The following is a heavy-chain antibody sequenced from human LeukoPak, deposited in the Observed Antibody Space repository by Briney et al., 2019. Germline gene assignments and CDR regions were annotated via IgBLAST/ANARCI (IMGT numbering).Heavy chain of an antibody. D-gene: IGHD3-10*01. CDR3: ARLGGAQGYYYRSGSNHYFDH. Sequence: GASVKVSCKTSGFTFFGHYMHWVRQAPGQGPEWMGWINPDSGGTDYPQKFRGRVTMTRDTSSNTLYMELSNLRSDDTAVYYCARLGGAQGYYYRSGSNHYFDHWGQGTLVTVSS. J-gene: IGHJ4*02. CDR2: INPDSGGT. V-gene: IGHV1-2*02. CDR1: GFTFFGHY.